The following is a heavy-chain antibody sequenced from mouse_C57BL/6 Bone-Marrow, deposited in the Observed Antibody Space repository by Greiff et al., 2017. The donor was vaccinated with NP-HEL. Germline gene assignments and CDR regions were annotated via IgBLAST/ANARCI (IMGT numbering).Heavy chain of an antibody. J-gene: IGHJ3*01. D-gene: IGHD2-1*01. V-gene: IGHV1-15*01. CDR3: TRPLLQKFAY. CDR1: GYTFTDYE. Sequence: VQLQQSGAELVRPGASVTLSCKASGYTFTDYEMHWVKQTPVHGLEWIGAIDPETGGTAYNQKFKGKAILTADKSSSTAYMELRSLTSEDSAVYYCTRPLLQKFAYWGQGTLVTVSA. CDR2: IDPETGGT.